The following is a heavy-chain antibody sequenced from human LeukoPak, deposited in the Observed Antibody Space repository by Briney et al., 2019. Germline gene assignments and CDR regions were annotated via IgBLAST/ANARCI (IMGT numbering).Heavy chain of an antibody. CDR1: GFTFSSYG. Sequence: GGSLRLSCAASGFTFSSYGMHWVRQAPGKGLEWVAVISYDGSNKYYADSVKGRFTISRDNSKNTLYLQMNSLRAEDTAVYYCAKGLRGYSYGFDYWGQGTLVTVSS. V-gene: IGHV3-30*18. J-gene: IGHJ4*02. CDR2: ISYDGSNK. D-gene: IGHD5-18*01. CDR3: AKGLRGYSYGFDY.